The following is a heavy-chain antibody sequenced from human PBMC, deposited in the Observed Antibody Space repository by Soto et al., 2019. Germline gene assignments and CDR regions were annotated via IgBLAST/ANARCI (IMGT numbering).Heavy chain of an antibody. V-gene: IGHV3-23*01. Sequence: GGSLRLSCATSGFNFTTYAMSGVRQAPGKGLEWVSTISGSGGTTYYADSVKGRFTISRDNSKNTLYLQMNSLKVEDTAIFYCAKHSVGYQLLYNWFDPWGQGTLVTVSS. D-gene: IGHD2-2*01. CDR3: AKHSVGYQLLYNWFDP. J-gene: IGHJ5*02. CDR2: ISGSGGTT. CDR1: GFNFTTYA.